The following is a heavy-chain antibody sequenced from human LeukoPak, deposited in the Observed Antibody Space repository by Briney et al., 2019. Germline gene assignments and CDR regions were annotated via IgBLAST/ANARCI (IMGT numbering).Heavy chain of an antibody. CDR1: GYTFTSYG. CDR3: ARGGFSRIQLWPLDY. J-gene: IGHJ4*02. D-gene: IGHD5-18*01. V-gene: IGHV1-18*01. Sequence: ASVKVSCKASGYTFTSYGISWVRQAPGQGLEWMGWISAYNGNTNYAQKLQGRVTMTTDTSTSTAYMELRSLRSDDTAVFYCARGGFSRIQLWPLDYWGQGTLVTVSS. CDR2: ISAYNGNT.